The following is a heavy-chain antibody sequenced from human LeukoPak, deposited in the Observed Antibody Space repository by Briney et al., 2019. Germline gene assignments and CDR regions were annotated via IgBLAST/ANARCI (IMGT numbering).Heavy chain of an antibody. D-gene: IGHD1-7*01. CDR2: IYHSGST. J-gene: IGHJ4*02. CDR1: GGSISSGGYY. CDR3: ASDLTGTTLYDY. Sequence: PSQTLSLTCTVSGGSISSGGYYWSWIRQPPGKGLEWIGYIYHSGSTYYNPSLKSRVTISVDRSKNQFSLKLSSVTAADTAVYYCASDLTGTTLYDYWGQGTLVTVSS. V-gene: IGHV4-30-2*01.